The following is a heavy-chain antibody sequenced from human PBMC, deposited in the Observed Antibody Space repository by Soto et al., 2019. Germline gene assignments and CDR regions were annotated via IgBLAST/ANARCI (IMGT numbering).Heavy chain of an antibody. CDR2: LNRDGTEK. CDR3: ATVGGYCSGGGRCFPFDF. CDR1: GFTFSDYW. V-gene: IGHV3-7*01. Sequence: EVQLVESGGGLVKPGGSLRLSCAASGFTFSDYWMTWVRQAPGKGLEWVANLNRDGTEKYYGDSVKGRFTISRDNARNSLSLQMITLTAKDPAVYYCATVGGYCSGGGRCFPFDFWGPGTLVTLSS. J-gene: IGHJ4*02. D-gene: IGHD2-15*01.